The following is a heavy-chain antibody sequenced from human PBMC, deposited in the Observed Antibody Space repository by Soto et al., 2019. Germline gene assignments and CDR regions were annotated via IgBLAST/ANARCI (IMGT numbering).Heavy chain of an antibody. CDR2: IIPIFGTT. J-gene: IGHJ4*02. D-gene: IGHD2-8*01. V-gene: IGHV1-69*15. CDR1: GGTFSSYT. CDR3: ARGLGTNAGGS. Sequence: QVQLVQSGAEVKKPGSSVKVSCKASGGTFSSYTISWVRQAPGQGLEWMGRIIPIFGTTTYAQKFQGRVTITADESTSTAYMELSSLRYEDTAVYYCARGLGTNAGGSWGQGTLVTVSS.